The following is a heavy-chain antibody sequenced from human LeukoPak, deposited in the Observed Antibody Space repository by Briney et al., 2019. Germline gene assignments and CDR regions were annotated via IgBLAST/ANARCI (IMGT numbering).Heavy chain of an antibody. Sequence: ASVKVSCKASGYTFTSYGISWVRPAPGQGLEWRGWISAYNGNTNYAQKPQGRVTMTTDTSTSTAYMELRSLRSDDTAVYYCARDFCSSTSCYTFSWFDPWGQGTLVTVSS. J-gene: IGHJ5*02. D-gene: IGHD2-2*02. V-gene: IGHV1-18*01. CDR1: GYTFTSYG. CDR2: ISAYNGNT. CDR3: ARDFCSSTSCYTFSWFDP.